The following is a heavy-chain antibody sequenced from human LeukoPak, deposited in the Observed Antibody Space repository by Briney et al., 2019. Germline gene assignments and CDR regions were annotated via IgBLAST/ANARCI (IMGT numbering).Heavy chain of an antibody. CDR3: ARDSPVPHDSSGNPTGP. V-gene: IGHV4-59*01. CDR1: GGSISSYY. CDR2: IYYSGST. D-gene: IGHD3-22*01. Sequence: SETLSLTCTVSGGSISSYYWSWIRQPPGKGLEWIGYIYYSGSTNYNPSLKSRVTISVDTSKNQFSLKRSSVTAADTAVYYCARDSPVPHDSSGNPTGPWGQGTLVTVSS. J-gene: IGHJ5*02.